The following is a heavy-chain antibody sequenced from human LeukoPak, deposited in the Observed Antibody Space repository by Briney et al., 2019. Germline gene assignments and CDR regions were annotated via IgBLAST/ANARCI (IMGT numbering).Heavy chain of an antibody. CDR2: ISSSSSYI. Sequence: PGGSLRLSCAASGFTFSSYSMNWVRQAPGKGLEWVSSISSSSSYIYYADSVKGRFTISRDNAKNSLYLQMNSLRAEDTGVYYCARSFGYYYDSSGYGDYWGQGTLVTVSS. D-gene: IGHD3-22*01. V-gene: IGHV3-21*01. CDR3: ARSFGYYYDSSGYGDY. J-gene: IGHJ4*02. CDR1: GFTFSSYS.